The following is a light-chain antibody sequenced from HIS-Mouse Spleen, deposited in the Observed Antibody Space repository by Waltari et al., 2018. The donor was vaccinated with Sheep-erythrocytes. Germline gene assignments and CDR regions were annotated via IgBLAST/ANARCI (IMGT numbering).Light chain of an antibody. Sequence: QSALTQPRSVSGSPGQSVPISCPGTSSDVGGYDYAPWYQQPPGKAPKLMIYDVSKRPSGVPDRFSGSKSGNTASLTISGLQAEDEADYYCCSYAGSYNHVFATGTKVTVL. J-gene: IGLJ1*01. V-gene: IGLV2-11*01. CDR3: CSYAGSYNHV. CDR2: DVS. CDR1: SSDVGGYDY.